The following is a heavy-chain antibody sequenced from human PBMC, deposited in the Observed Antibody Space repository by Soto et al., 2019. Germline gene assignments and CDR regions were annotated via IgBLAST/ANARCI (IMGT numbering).Heavy chain of an antibody. CDR3: ASYGVWWLTVKSYGTDV. V-gene: IGHV4-39*01. D-gene: IGHD2-8*01. CDR2: IYCSGST. J-gene: IGHJ6*02. Sequence: PSETLSLTCTVSGGSISSRSYYWGWIRQPPGKGLEWIGSIYCSGSTYYNPSLKSRVTISVDTSKNQFSLKLSSVTAADTAVYYCASYGVWWLTVKSYGTDVWGQGPRVTVSS. CDR1: GGSISSRSYY.